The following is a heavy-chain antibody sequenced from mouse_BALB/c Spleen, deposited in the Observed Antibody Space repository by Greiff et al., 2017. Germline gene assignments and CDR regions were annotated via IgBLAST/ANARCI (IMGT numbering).Heavy chain of an antibody. D-gene: IGHD2-3*01. CDR1: GFNIKDYY. V-gene: IGHV14-4*02. CDR3: NDFYDGYSMDY. Sequence: EVQLQQSGAELVRSGASVKLSCTASGFNIKDYYMHWVKQRPEQGLEWIGWIDPENGDTEYAPKFQGKATMTADTSSNTAYLQLSSLTSEDTAVDYCNDFYDGYSMDYWGQGTSVTVSA. CDR2: IDPENGDT. J-gene: IGHJ4*01.